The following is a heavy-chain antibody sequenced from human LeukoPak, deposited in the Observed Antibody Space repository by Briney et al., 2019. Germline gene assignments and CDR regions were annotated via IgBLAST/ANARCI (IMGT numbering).Heavy chain of an antibody. V-gene: IGHV3-23*01. Sequence: GGSLRLSCAASGFTFSSYAMSWVRQAPGKGLEWVSAISGSGGSTYYADSVKGRFTISRDNSKDTLYLQMNSLRAEDTAVYYCAKDPAYYYDSRGDYWSQGTLVTVSS. CDR3: AKDPAYYYDSRGDY. J-gene: IGHJ4*02. CDR2: ISGSGGST. CDR1: GFTFSSYA. D-gene: IGHD3-22*01.